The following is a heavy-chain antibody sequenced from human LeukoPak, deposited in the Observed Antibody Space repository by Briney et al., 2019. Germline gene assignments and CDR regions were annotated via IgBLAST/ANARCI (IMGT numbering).Heavy chain of an antibody. J-gene: IGHJ3*02. V-gene: IGHV4-39*07. CDR3: ARLGGMGSGWYEGAFDI. Sequence: SETLSLTCTVSGGSISSSSYYWGWIRQPPGKGLEWIGSIYYSGSTNYNPSLKSRVTISVDTSKNQFSLKLSSVTAADTAVYYCARLGGMGSGWYEGAFDIWGQGTMVTVSS. D-gene: IGHD6-19*01. CDR1: GGSISSSSYY. CDR2: IYYSGST.